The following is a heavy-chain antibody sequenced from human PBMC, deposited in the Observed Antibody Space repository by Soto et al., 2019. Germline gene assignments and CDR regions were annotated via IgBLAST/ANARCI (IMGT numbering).Heavy chain of an antibody. D-gene: IGHD2-15*01. Sequence: EVQLVESGGGLVRPGGSLRLSCAGSGFTFNKAWMNWVRQAPGKGLEWVGRIKSKTDGGAIDYAAPVKGRCTISRDDSKNRIYLQMNSLNTDDTAIYYCTTLTVVDVHSDYRDQGALVVVSS. CDR1: GFTFNKAW. V-gene: IGHV3-15*01. J-gene: IGHJ4*02. CDR3: TTLTVVDVHSDY. CDR2: IKSKTDGGAI.